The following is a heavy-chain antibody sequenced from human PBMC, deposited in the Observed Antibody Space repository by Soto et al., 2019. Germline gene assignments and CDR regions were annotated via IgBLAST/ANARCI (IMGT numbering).Heavy chain of an antibody. CDR3: ARTSRFDC. J-gene: IGHJ4*02. V-gene: IGHV4-39*07. CDR1: GGSITTSTYY. D-gene: IGHD6-6*01. CDR2: INHSGST. Sequence: SETLSLTCDVYGGSITTSTYYWGWIRLPPGKGLECIGVINHSGSTNYNPSLKSRVTMSVDTSKNQFSLKLSSVTAADTAVYYCARTSRFDCWGQGTLVTVSS.